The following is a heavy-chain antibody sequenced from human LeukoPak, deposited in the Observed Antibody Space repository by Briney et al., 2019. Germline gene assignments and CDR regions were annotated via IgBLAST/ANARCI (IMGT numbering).Heavy chain of an antibody. V-gene: IGHV3-30*18. D-gene: IGHD3-10*01. Sequence: GRSLRLSCAASGFTFSSYGMHWVRQAPGKGLEWVAVISYDGSNKYYADSVKGRFTISRDNSKNTLYLQMNSLRAEDTAVYYCAKEWAPMVRGVMGWMDVWGQGTTVTVSS. CDR3: AKEWAPMVRGVMGWMDV. J-gene: IGHJ6*02. CDR2: ISYDGSNK. CDR1: GFTFSSYG.